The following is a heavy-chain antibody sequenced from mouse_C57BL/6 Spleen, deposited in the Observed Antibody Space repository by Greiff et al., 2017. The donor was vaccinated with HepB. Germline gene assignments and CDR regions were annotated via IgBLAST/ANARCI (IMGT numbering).Heavy chain of an antibody. Sequence: VQLQQPGAELVMPGASVKLSCKASGYTFTSYWMHWVKQRPGQGLEWIGEIDPSDSYTNYNQKFKGKSTLTVDKSSSTAYMQLSSLTSEDSAVYYCARPNWVYFDVWGTATTVTVSS. D-gene: IGHD4-1*01. CDR2: IDPSDSYT. CDR3: ARPNWVYFDV. V-gene: IGHV1-69*01. J-gene: IGHJ1*03. CDR1: GYTFTSYW.